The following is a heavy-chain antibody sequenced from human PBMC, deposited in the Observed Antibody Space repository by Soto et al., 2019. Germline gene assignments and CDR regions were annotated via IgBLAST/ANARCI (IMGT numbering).Heavy chain of an antibody. CDR2: IVGGSGST. D-gene: IGHD3-3*01. V-gene: IGHV1-58*01. J-gene: IGHJ4*02. CDR1: GFTLTSAD. CDR3: AADWSNRPFDF. Sequence: SVKVSCKASGFTLTSADVQWVRQTRGQRLEWIGWIVGGSGSTNYAQQFQGRLAITRDMSTSTVYMELSSLRSEDTAVYYCAADWSNRPFDFWGQGTLVTVSS.